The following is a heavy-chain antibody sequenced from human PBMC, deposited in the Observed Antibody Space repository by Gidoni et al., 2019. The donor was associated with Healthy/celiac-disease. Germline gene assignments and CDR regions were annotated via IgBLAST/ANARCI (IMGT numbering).Heavy chain of an antibody. CDR3: ANRQQLVLDY. CDR1: GFTFSSFA. D-gene: IGHD6-13*01. J-gene: IGHJ4*02. V-gene: IGHV3-23*01. Sequence: EVQLLESGGGLVQPGGSLRLSCAASGFTFSSFAMRWVRQAPGKGLEWVSAISGSGGSTYYADSVKGRFTISRDNSKNTLYLQMNSLRAEYTAVYYCANRQQLVLDYWGQGTLVTVSS. CDR2: ISGSGGST.